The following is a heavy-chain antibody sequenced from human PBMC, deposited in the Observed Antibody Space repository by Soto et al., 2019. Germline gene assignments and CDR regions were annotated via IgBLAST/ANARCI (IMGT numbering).Heavy chain of an antibody. Sequence: PSETLSLTCTVSGGSISRYYWTWIRQPPGKGLEWIGYMYYSGSTIYNPSHKSRVTLSVDTSKNQFSLMLSSVTAADTDVYYCARVLNWNDGYYYGMDVWGQGTTVTVSS. CDR2: MYYSGST. D-gene: IGHD1-1*01. J-gene: IGHJ6*02. V-gene: IGHV4-59*01. CDR3: ARVLNWNDGYYYGMDV. CDR1: GGSISRYY.